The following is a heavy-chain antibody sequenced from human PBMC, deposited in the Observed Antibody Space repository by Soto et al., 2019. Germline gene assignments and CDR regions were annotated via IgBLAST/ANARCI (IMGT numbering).Heavy chain of an antibody. CDR1: GFTFSSAW. CDR2: ISSDGSST. Sequence: EVQLVESGGGLVQPGGSLSLSCAASGFTFSSAWMHWVRQTPGKGLMWVSRISSDGSSTTYGDSVKGRFTISRDNAKNTLYLQMNSLRAEDTSIYYCAREYTTSRYFDYWGLGTLVTVSS. V-gene: IGHV3-74*01. J-gene: IGHJ4*02. CDR3: AREYTTSRYFDY. D-gene: IGHD2-2*02.